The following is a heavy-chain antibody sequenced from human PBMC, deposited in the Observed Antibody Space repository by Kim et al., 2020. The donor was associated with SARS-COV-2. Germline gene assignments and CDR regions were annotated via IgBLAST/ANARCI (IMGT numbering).Heavy chain of an antibody. J-gene: IGHJ6*02. CDR2: ISSSGSTI. D-gene: IGHD3-3*01. Sequence: GGSLRLSCAASGFTFSSYEMNWVRQAPGKGLEWVSYISSSGSTIYYADSVKGRFTISRDNAKNSLYLQMNSLRAEDTAVYYCAREDGITIFGVSPLGYYGMDVWGQGTTVTVSS. V-gene: IGHV3-48*03. CDR1: GFTFSSYE. CDR3: AREDGITIFGVSPLGYYGMDV.